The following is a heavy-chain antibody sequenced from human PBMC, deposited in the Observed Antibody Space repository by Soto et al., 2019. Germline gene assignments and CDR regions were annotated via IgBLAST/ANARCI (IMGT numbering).Heavy chain of an antibody. CDR1: GFTFSSYT. Sequence: GGSLRLSCAAPGFTFSSYTMSWVRQSPGKGLEWVSVISGSVGSTYYADSVKGRFTITRDNSKNTLYLQMNSLRAEDTAVYYCAKAGGAAGTVDYFDYWGQGTLVTVSS. CDR2: ISGSVGST. CDR3: AKAGGAAGTVDYFDY. J-gene: IGHJ4*02. D-gene: IGHD6-13*01. V-gene: IGHV3-23*01.